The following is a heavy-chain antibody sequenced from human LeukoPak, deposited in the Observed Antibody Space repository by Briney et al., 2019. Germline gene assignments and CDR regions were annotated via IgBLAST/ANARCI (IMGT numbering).Heavy chain of an antibody. CDR1: GGSIIPYY. CDR3: ATRSSTGYYLTWDY. V-gene: IGHV4-59*12. J-gene: IGHJ4*02. Sequence: KPSETLSLPCSVCGGSIIPYYWRWMRQPPGKGLEWIGFIYYSGSTNSNPSLRSRVTISVDTSKNQFSLKLSSVTAADRAVYYCATRSSTGYYLTWDYWGQGTLVTVSS. D-gene: IGHD3-22*01. CDR2: IYYSGST.